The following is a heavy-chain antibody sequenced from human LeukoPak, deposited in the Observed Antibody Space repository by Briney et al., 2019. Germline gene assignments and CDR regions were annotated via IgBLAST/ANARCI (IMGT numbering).Heavy chain of an antibody. J-gene: IGHJ4*02. V-gene: IGHV3-7*01. Sequence: GGSLRLSCAASGFTFSSYWMSWVRQAPGKGLEWVANIKQDGSEKYYVDSVKGRFTISRDNAKNSLYLQMNSLRAEDTAVYYCATNYYDSSGYLNHLFDYWGQGTLVTVSS. CDR3: ATNYYDSSGYLNHLFDY. CDR1: GFTFSSYW. CDR2: IKQDGSEK. D-gene: IGHD3-22*01.